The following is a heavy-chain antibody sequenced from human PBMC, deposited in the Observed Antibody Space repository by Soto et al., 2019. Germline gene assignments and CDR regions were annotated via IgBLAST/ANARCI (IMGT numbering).Heavy chain of an antibody. CDR3: ARDLEPPLPVPKNYYYYGMDV. CDR2: INPSGGGT. Sequence: ASVKVSCKASGYTFTSYYMHWVRQAPGQGLEWMGIINPSGGGTSYAQKYQGRVTMNRDTSTSTVYMELSSLRSEDTAVYYCARDLEPPLPVPKNYYYYGMDVWGQGTTVTVS. CDR1: GYTFTSYY. V-gene: IGHV1-46*03. J-gene: IGHJ6*02.